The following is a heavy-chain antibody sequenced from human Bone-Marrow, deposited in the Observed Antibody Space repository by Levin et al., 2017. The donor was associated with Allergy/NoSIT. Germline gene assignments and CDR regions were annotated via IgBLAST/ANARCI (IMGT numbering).Heavy chain of an antibody. CDR1: GFSFSDYG. J-gene: IGHJ6*02. V-gene: IGHV3-33*06. D-gene: IGHD6-13*01. CDR3: AKSSGIATTGNSYYYSMDV. CDR2: IWFDGSNK. Sequence: GGSLRLSCAASGFSFSDYGMLWVRQAPGKGLEWVALIWFDGSNKYYADSVKGRFTISRDNSKNTLSLHINSLRADDTAVYYCAKSSGIATTGNSYYYSMDVWGQGTMVTVSS.